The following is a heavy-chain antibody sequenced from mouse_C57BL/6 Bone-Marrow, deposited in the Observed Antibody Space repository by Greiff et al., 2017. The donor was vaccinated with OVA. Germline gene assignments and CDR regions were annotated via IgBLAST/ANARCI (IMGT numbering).Heavy chain of an antibody. CDR2: IDPNSGGT. CDR3: ARGDWDRYFDV. Sequence: QVQLQQPGTELVKPGASVKLSCKASGYTFTSYWMHWVKQRPGQGLEWIGRIDPNSGGTKYNEKFKSKATLTVDNPSSTAYMQLSSLTSEDSAVYDCARGDWDRYFDVWGTGTTVTVSS. CDR1: GYTFTSYW. D-gene: IGHD4-1*01. J-gene: IGHJ1*03. V-gene: IGHV1-72*01.